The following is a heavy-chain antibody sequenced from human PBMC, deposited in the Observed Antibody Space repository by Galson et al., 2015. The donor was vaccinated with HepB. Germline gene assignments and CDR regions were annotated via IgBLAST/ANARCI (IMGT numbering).Heavy chain of an antibody. Sequence: SLRLSCAASGFTFSSYSMSWVRQAPGKGLEWVSSISSSSSYIYYADSVEGRFTISRDNAKNSLYLQMNSLRAEDTAVYYCARAGYSSSWDVYYFDYWGQGTLVTVSS. CDR1: GFTFSSYS. D-gene: IGHD6-13*01. V-gene: IGHV3-21*01. J-gene: IGHJ4*02. CDR2: ISSSSSYI. CDR3: ARAGYSSSWDVYYFDY.